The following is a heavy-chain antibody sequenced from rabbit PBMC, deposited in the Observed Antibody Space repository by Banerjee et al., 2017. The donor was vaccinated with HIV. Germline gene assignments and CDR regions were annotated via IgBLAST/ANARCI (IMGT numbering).Heavy chain of an antibody. CDR3: ARDQAGDGAYLYNL. Sequence: QSLEESGGDLVKPGASPTLSCKASGFTLSSYWMCWVRQAPGKGLEWIACIYVGSSGSTDYASWAKGRFTISKTSSTTVTLQMTSLTAADTATYFCARDQAGDGAYLYNLWGPGTLVTVS. CDR2: IYVGSSGST. J-gene: IGHJ4*01. D-gene: IGHD2-1*01. CDR1: GFTLSSYW. V-gene: IGHV1S40*01.